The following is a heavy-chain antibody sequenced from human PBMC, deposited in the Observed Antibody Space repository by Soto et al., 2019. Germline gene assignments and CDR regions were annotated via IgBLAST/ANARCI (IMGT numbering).Heavy chain of an antibody. Sequence: GESLKISCKGSGYSFTSYWISWVRQMPGKGLEWMGRIDPSDSYTNYSPSFQGHVTISADKSISTAYLQWSSLKASGTAMYYCARQLTIAARHGVWGQGTTVTVSS. CDR1: GYSFTSYW. CDR2: IDPSDSYT. CDR3: ARQLTIAARHGV. J-gene: IGHJ6*02. D-gene: IGHD6-6*01. V-gene: IGHV5-10-1*01.